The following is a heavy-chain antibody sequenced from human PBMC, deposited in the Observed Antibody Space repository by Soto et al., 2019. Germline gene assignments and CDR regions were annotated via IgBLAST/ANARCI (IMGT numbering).Heavy chain of an antibody. V-gene: IGHV3-33*01. Sequence: QVQLVESGGGVVQPGRSLRLSCAASGFTFSSYGMHWVRQAPGKGLEWVAVIWYDGSNKYYADSVKGRFNISRDNSKNTLYLQMNSLRAEDTAVYYCAREDSSYPPRGVDPWGQGTLVTVSS. CDR3: AREDSSYPPRGVDP. J-gene: IGHJ5*02. D-gene: IGHD6-6*01. CDR2: IWYDGSNK. CDR1: GFTFSSYG.